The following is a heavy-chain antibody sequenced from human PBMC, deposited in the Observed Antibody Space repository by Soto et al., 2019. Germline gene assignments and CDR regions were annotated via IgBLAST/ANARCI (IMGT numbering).Heavy chain of an antibody. V-gene: IGHV4-59*01. Sequence: QVQLQESGLGLVKPSETLSLTCTVSGGPITSYYWSWIRQPPGKGLEWIGYIYYSGSTNYNPSLKSRVTISIDTSKTQFSLKMSSVTAADTAVYYCAKGGGTSSTSDWYFALWGRGALVTVSS. J-gene: IGHJ2*01. CDR3: AKGGGTSSTSDWYFAL. CDR2: IYYSGST. CDR1: GGPITSYY. D-gene: IGHD6-6*01.